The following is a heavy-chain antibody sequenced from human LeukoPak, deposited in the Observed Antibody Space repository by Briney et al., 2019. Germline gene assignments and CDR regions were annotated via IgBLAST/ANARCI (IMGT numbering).Heavy chain of an antibody. CDR3: AKGVYCSGGSCYSYYYYGMDV. D-gene: IGHD2-15*01. Sequence: GRSLRLSGAASGFTFSSYGMHWVRQAPGKGLEWVAVISYDGSNKYYADSVKGRFTISRDNSKNTLYLQMNSLRAEDTAVYYCAKGVYCSGGSCYSYYYYGMDVWGKGTTVTVSS. V-gene: IGHV3-30*18. CDR1: GFTFSSYG. CDR2: ISYDGSNK. J-gene: IGHJ6*04.